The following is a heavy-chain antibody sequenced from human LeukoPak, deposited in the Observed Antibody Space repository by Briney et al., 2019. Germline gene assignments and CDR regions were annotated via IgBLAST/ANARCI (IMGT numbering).Heavy chain of an antibody. Sequence: GGSLSLSCAASGFTFSDYAMHWVRQAPGQGLDCVAVISYDGSNKFYADSVKGRFTISRDNSKNTLSLQMNSLRVEDTAVYYCARGEYGSGSYHIDYWGQGTLVTVSS. CDR3: ARGEYGSGSYHIDY. CDR2: ISYDGSNK. CDR1: GFTFSDYA. V-gene: IGHV3-30*04. D-gene: IGHD3-10*01. J-gene: IGHJ4*02.